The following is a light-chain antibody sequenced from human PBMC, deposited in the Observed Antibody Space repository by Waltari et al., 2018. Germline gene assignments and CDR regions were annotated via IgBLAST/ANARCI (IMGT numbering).Light chain of an antibody. J-gene: IGKJ2*01. CDR1: QSIGTW. CDR2: EAS. V-gene: IGKV1-5*03. Sequence: IQMTQSPSTLPASVGDRVTSTCRASQSIGTWLAWYQQKPGKAPNLLIYEASKIESGVPSRFTGSGSGTEFTLTINSLQPDDFATYYCQQYDSFSYTFGQGTKVQIK. CDR3: QQYDSFSYT.